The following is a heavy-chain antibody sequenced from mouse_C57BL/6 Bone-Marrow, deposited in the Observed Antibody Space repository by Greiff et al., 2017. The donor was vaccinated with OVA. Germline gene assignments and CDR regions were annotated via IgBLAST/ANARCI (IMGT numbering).Heavy chain of an antibody. V-gene: IGHV14-3*01. CDR3: ARENFGSSFYAMDY. J-gene: IGHJ4*01. CDR2: IDPANDNT. Sequence: EVMLVESVAELVRPGASVKLSCTASGFNIKNTYMHWVKQRPEQGLEWIGRIDPANDNTKYAPKFQGKATMTADTSSNTAYLQLSSLSSEDTAVDCCARENFGSSFYAMDYWGQGTSVTVSS. CDR1: GFNIKNTY. D-gene: IGHD1-1*01.